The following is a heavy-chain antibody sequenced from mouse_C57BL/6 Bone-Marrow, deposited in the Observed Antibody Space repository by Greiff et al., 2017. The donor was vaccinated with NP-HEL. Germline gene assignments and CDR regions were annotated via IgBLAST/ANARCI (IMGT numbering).Heavy chain of an antibody. CDR1: GFTFSDYG. CDR2: ISSGSSTI. J-gene: IGHJ2*01. V-gene: IGHV5-17*01. D-gene: IGHD1-1*01. CDR3: ARPVLTRRGYYFDY. Sequence: EVQLQESGGGLVKPGGSLKLSCAASGFTFSDYGMHWVRQAPEKGLEWVAYISSGSSTIYYADTVKGRFTISRDNAKNTLFLQMTSLRSEDTAMYYCARPVLTRRGYYFDYWGQGTTLTVSS.